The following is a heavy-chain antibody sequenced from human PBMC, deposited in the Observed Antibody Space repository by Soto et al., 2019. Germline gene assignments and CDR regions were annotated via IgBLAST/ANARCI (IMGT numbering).Heavy chain of an antibody. V-gene: IGHV4-30-2*01. CDR2: IYHSGST. CDR1: NAAIGSGGYS. J-gene: IGHJ3*02. Sequence: LSLACASRNAAIGSGGYSWSWVRQPPGKGLEWIGYIYHSGSTYYNPSLKSRVTISVDRSKNQFSLKLSSVTAADTAVYYCARTPDIWGQGTMVT. CDR3: ARTPDI.